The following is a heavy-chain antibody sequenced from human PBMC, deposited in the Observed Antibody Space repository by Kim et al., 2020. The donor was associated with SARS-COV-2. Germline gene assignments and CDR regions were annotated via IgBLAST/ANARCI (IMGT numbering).Heavy chain of an antibody. CDR1: GFTFSIYW. Sequence: GGSLRLSCAGSGFTFSIYWMSWVRQAPGKGLEWVANINQDGSEQYYVDSVKGRFTISRDNAKNSLYLQMNSLRAEDTAVYYCARPIYGDYVGTPRGLQRWGQGTLVTVSS. CDR3: ARPIYGDYVGTPRGLQR. J-gene: IGHJ4*02. CDR2: INQDGSEQ. V-gene: IGHV3-7*01. D-gene: IGHD4-17*01.